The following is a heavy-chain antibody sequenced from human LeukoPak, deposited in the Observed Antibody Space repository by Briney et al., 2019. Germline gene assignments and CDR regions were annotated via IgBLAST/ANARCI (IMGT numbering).Heavy chain of an antibody. V-gene: IGHV3-23*01. J-gene: IGHJ4*02. D-gene: IGHD1-26*01. CDR1: GFTFYDYA. Sequence: GGSLRLSCAASGFTFYDYAMHWVRPAPGKGLEWVSGISGNGGRTYYADSVKGRFTISRDNSKNTLYLQMNSLRAEDTAVYYCANGPVGGQMDYWGQGTLVTVSS. CDR3: ANGPVGGQMDY. CDR2: ISGNGGRT.